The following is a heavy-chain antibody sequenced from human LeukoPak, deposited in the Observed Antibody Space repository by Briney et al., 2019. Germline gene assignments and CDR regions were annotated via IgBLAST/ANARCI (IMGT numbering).Heavy chain of an antibody. Sequence: GASVKVSCKVSGYTLTELSMHWVRQAPGKGLEWMGGFDPEDGETIYAQKFQGRVTMTRDTSISTAYMELSRLTSDDTAVFYCARGHHYFVSGSYYNFWGQGTLVTVSS. CDR3: ARGHHYFVSGSYYNF. CDR2: FDPEDGET. D-gene: IGHD3-10*01. V-gene: IGHV1-24*01. CDR1: GYTLTELS. J-gene: IGHJ4*02.